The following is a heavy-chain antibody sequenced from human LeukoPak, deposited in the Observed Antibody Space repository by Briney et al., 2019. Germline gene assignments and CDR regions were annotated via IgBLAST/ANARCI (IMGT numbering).Heavy chain of an antibody. CDR1: GFTFSDYY. CDR3: ARTPVWTAVVY. D-gene: IGHD2-8*01. CDR2: ISSSGSTI. J-gene: IGHJ4*02. V-gene: IGHV3-11*01. Sequence: GGSLRLSCAASGFTFSDYYRSWIRQAPGKGLEWVSYISSSGSTIYYADSVKGRFTISRDNAKNSLYLQMNSLRAEDTAVYYCARTPVWTAVVYWGQGTLVTVSS.